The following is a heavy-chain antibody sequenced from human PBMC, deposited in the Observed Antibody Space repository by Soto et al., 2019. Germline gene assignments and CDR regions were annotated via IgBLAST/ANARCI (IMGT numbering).Heavy chain of an antibody. CDR2: IIPMFPTA. J-gene: IGHJ6*02. D-gene: IGHD2-21*02. Sequence: SVKVSCKASGGTFSNHAISWVRQAPGQGLEWVGGIIPMFPTADYAQRFQGRVTITADDSTTTVYMELSGLRSEDTAMYYCARNDATYCGGDCYRYFYYGMDVWGQGTTVTVSS. CDR3: ARNDATYCGGDCYRYFYYGMDV. CDR1: GGTFSNHA. V-gene: IGHV1-69*13.